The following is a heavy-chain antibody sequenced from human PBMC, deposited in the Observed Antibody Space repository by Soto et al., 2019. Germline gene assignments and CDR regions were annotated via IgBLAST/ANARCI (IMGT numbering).Heavy chain of an antibody. D-gene: IGHD3-9*01. CDR1: GFTFSSYS. J-gene: IGHJ3*02. V-gene: IGHV3-21*01. Sequence: GGSLRLSCAASGFTFSSYSMNWVRQAPGKGLEWVSSISSSSSYIYYADSVKGRFTISRDNAKNSLYLQMNSLRAEDTAVYYCARSLRYFDWPAYIWGQGTMVPVSS. CDR3: ARSLRYFDWPAYI. CDR2: ISSSSSYI.